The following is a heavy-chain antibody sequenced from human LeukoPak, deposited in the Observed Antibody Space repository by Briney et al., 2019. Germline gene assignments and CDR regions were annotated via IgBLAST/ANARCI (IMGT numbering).Heavy chain of an antibody. V-gene: IGHV1-46*01. CDR3: ARERNEGYSYAH. CDR1: GYTFTSYY. CDR2: INPSGGST. J-gene: IGHJ4*02. Sequence: ASVKVSCKASGYTFTSYYMHWVRQAPGQGLEWMGIINPSGGSTSYAQKFQGRVTMTRDMSTSTVYMELSSLRSEDTAVYYCARERNEGYSYAHWGQGTLVTVSS. D-gene: IGHD5-18*01.